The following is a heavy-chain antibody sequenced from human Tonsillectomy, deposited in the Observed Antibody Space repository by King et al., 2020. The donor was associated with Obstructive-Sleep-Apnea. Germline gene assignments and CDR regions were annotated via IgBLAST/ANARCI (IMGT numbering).Heavy chain of an antibody. V-gene: IGHV4-59*08. Sequence: QLQESGPGLVEPSETLSLICSVSGDFISNYYWSWVRQTPGKGLEWIGYIHDTGSTLYSPSLKSRITISLDTSTKEFSLRLTSVTAADTAKYYCVRHKGASVGDWGQGVLVTVSS. CDR3: VRHKGASVGD. CDR1: GDFISNYY. CDR2: IHDTGST. D-gene: IGHD3-10*01. J-gene: IGHJ4*02.